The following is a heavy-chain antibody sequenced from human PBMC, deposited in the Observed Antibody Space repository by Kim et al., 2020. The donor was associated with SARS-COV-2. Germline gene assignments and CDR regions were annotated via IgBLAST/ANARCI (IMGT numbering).Heavy chain of an antibody. CDR2: VNHGGST. V-gene: IGHV4-4*02. Sequence: SETLSLTCAVSGDSISSNNWWTWVRQPPGKGLEWIGEVNHGGSTNYNPPPKSRVTISIDQSNNHSSLILNSVTAADTALHYCARVLGGCSATSCYLLSWG. CDR1: GDSISSNNW. D-gene: IGHD2-2*01. CDR3: ARVLGGCSATSCYLLS. J-gene: IGHJ5*01.